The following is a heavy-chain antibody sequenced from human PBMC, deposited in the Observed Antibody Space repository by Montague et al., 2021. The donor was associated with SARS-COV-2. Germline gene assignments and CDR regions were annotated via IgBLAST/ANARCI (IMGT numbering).Heavy chain of an antibody. D-gene: IGHD5-12*01. CDR2: IYYSGGAXXXPSXXX. V-gene: IGHV4-59*01. Sequence: SETLSLTCTVSGDSINNYYWSWIRQSPGKGLEYIGYIYYSGGAXXXPSXXXNXNPSFESRVAISLDTSKNQFSLNLSSVTTADTAVYYCARGSGYSGYALAYWGQGTLATVSS. CDR1: GDSINNYY. CDR3: ARGSGYSGYALAY. J-gene: IGHJ4*02.